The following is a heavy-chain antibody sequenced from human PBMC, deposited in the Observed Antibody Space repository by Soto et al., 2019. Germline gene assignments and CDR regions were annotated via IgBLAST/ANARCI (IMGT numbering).Heavy chain of an antibody. CDR3: AKDLREAGTY. D-gene: IGHD6-19*01. Sequence: EVQLLESGGGLVQPGGSLRLSCAASGFTFSSHAMSWVHQAPGKGLEWVSAISGSGSNTYYADSVKGRFTISRDNSKNTLYLQVDSLRAEDTAVYYCAKDLREAGTYWGQGTLVTVSS. CDR2: ISGSGSNT. CDR1: GFTFSSHA. J-gene: IGHJ4*02. V-gene: IGHV3-23*01.